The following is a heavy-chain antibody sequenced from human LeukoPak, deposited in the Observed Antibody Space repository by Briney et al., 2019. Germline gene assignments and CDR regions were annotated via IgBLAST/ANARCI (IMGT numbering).Heavy chain of an antibody. Sequence: SETLSLTCTVSGGSISRGSYYWSWIRQPAGKGLEWMGRIYNSGSTNYNPSLKSRVTISTDMSKNQISLKLSSVTAADTAVYYCARQTFGALYFDSWGQGTLVIVSS. CDR3: ARQTFGALYFDS. V-gene: IGHV4-61*02. CDR2: IYNSGST. D-gene: IGHD3-10*01. J-gene: IGHJ4*02. CDR1: GGSISRGSYY.